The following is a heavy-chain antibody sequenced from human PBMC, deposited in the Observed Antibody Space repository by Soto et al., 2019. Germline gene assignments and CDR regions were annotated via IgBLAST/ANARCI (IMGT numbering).Heavy chain of an antibody. D-gene: IGHD6-19*01. CDR3: ARDRSSGWYNWFDP. J-gene: IGHJ5*01. CDR2: IYYSGST. Sequence: QVQLQESGPGLVKPSQTLSLTCTVSGGSISSGGYYWSWIRQHPGKGLEWIGYIYYSGSTYYNPSLKSRVTISVDTSKNQFSLKLSSVTAADTAVYYCARDRSSGWYNWFDPWGQGTLVTVSP. CDR1: GGSISSGGYY. V-gene: IGHV4-31*03.